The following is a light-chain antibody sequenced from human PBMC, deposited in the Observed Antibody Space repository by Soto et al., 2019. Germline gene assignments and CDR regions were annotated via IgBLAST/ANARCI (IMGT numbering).Light chain of an antibody. J-gene: IGLJ2*01. V-gene: IGLV2-14*03. CDR1: TGDLGNHNY. CDR2: EVN. Sequence: QSVLTQPASVSGSPGQSITISCTGTTGDLGNHNYVSWYQQHPGAAPRLLIYEVNNRPSGVSPRFSGSKSSNTASLTISGLQPEDEADYYCSSYTDSSSLLFGGGTQLTVL. CDR3: SSYTDSSSLL.